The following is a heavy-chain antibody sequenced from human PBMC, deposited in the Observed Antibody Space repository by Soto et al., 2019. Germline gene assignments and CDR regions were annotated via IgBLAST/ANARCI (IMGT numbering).Heavy chain of an antibody. CDR1: GFTFSSYG. CDR2: ISASGGTT. Sequence: EVQLLESGGGLVQPGGSLRLSCAVSGFTFSSYGMSWVRQAPGKGLEWVSAISASGGTTSYADSVKGRFTISRENSKITMYLQMNSLRADETATYYCAKVIVVVMAATRSFDYWGQGTLVTVSS. D-gene: IGHD2-15*01. CDR3: AKVIVVVMAATRSFDY. J-gene: IGHJ4*02. V-gene: IGHV3-23*01.